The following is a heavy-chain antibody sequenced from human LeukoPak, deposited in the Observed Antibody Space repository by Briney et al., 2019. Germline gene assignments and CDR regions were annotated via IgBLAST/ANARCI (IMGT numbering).Heavy chain of an antibody. CDR3: ARGGGSSWSLYYYYYMDV. CDR1: GGSISSSNW. D-gene: IGHD6-13*01. V-gene: IGHV4-4*02. CDR2: IYHSGST. J-gene: IGHJ6*03. Sequence: SETLSLTCAVSGGSISSSNWWSWVRQPPGKGLEWIGEIYHSGSTNYNPSLKTRVTISVDKSKNQFSLKLSSVTAADTAVYYCARGGGSSWSLYYYYYMDVWGKGTTVTISS.